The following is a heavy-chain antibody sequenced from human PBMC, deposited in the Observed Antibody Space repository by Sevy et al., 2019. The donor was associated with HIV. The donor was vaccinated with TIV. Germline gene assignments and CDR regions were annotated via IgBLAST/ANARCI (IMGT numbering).Heavy chain of an antibody. D-gene: IGHD3-10*01. Sequence: ASVKVSCKASGYIFTSYYMHWVRQASGQGLEWMGIINPNGGSTSYAQKFQGRVTMTRDTSTSTVYMELSSLRSEDTAVYYCARDRGVTMVPQRWGQGTLVTVSS. CDR1: GYIFTSYY. V-gene: IGHV1-46*03. CDR2: INPNGGST. J-gene: IGHJ1*01. CDR3: ARDRGVTMVPQR.